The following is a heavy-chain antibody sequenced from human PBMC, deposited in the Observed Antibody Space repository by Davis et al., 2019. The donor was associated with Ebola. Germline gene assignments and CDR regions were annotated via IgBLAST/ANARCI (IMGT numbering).Heavy chain of an antibody. D-gene: IGHD6-6*01. J-gene: IGHJ4*02. CDR2: MNPNSGNT. CDR1: GYTFTRYD. CDR3: ARGSDDSSAL. V-gene: IGHV1-8*03. Sequence: ASVKVPCKASGYTFTRYDINWVRRAPGQGLEWMGWMNPNSGNTGYAQKFQGRINITRNTSMRTAYMELNGLTSEDTAVYYCARGSDDSSALWGQGTLVTVSS.